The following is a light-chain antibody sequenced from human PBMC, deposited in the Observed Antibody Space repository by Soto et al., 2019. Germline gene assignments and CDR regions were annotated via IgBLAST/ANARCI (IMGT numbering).Light chain of an antibody. CDR1: SSDVGGFNY. CDR3: SSYTTSDALVV. Sequence: QSALTQPASVSGSPGQSITISCTGTSSDVGGFNYVSWYQQYPGKAPKLILYEVNNRPSGVSNRFSGSKSGTTASLTISGLQAEDEGDYYCSSYTTSDALVVFGGGTKVTVL. V-gene: IGLV2-14*03. J-gene: IGLJ2*01. CDR2: EVN.